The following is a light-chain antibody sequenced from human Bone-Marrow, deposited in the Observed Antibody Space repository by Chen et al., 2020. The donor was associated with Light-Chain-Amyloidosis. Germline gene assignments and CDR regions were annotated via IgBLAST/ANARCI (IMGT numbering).Light chain of an antibody. CDR1: SRDVATYKF. J-gene: IGLJ1*01. CDR2: EGS. Sequence: QSALTQPASVSGSPGQSITISCTASSRDVATYKFGSWYQKHPGKAPKFIIYEGSKRPSGVSARFSGSKSGKTASLTISGLQADDEADYYCLSYAGSFTFVFGTGTKVTVL. CDR3: LSYAGSFTFV. V-gene: IGLV2-23*01.